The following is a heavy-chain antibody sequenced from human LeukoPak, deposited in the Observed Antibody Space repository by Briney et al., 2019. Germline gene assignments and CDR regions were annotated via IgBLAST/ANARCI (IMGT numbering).Heavy chain of an antibody. V-gene: IGHV3-30*04. Sequence: SGRSLRLSCAASGFTFSSHAMHWVRQVPGKGLDWVALISNDGSNKYYADSVKGRFTISRDNSKSTVYLQMNSLRADDTAVYYCARDHYDSSGYLFDYWGQGTLVSVSS. CDR2: ISNDGSNK. CDR3: ARDHYDSSGYLFDY. CDR1: GFTFSSHA. J-gene: IGHJ4*02. D-gene: IGHD3-22*01.